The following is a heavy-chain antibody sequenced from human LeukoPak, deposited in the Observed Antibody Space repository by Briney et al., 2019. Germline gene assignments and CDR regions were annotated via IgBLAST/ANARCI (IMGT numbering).Heavy chain of an antibody. CDR3: ATVTLTDAFDI. J-gene: IGHJ3*02. Sequence: GASVKVSRKESGYTFTSYYMHWVRQAPGQGLEWMGIINPSSDSTSYAQKFQGRVTMTTDTSTSTVYMELSSLRSEDTAVYYCATVTLTDAFDIWGQGTMVTVSS. V-gene: IGHV1-46*01. CDR2: INPSSDST. CDR1: GYTFTSYY.